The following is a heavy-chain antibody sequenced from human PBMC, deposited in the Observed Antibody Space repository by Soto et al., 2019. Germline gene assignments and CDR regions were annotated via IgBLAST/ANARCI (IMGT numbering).Heavy chain of an antibody. CDR3: ASWLKGPDIGNYYYGMDV. V-gene: IGHV1-69*13. J-gene: IGHJ6*02. CDR2: IMPIFRAP. D-gene: IGHD2-15*01. CDR1: GGAFSDYA. Sequence: SVTVSCQASGGAFSDYAFSWVRQAPGQGLEWLGGIMPIFRAPDYAQKFQGRVTITADEFTRTAYMEMNSLRSEDTAVYYCASWLKGPDIGNYYYGMDVWGQGTTVTVSS.